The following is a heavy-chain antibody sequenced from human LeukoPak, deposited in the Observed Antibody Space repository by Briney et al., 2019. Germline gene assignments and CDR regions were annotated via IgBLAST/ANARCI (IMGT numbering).Heavy chain of an antibody. V-gene: IGHV3-23*01. D-gene: IGHD3-10*01. CDR2: ISGSGGRT. Sequence: GGSLRLSCVASGFTVSSYAMSWVRQAPGKGLEWVSAISGSGGRTYYADSVKGRFTISRDNSKNTLYLQMNSLRAEDTAVYYCAKDSYASGSPADWFDPWGQGTLVTVSS. CDR1: GFTVSSYA. J-gene: IGHJ5*02. CDR3: AKDSYASGSPADWFDP.